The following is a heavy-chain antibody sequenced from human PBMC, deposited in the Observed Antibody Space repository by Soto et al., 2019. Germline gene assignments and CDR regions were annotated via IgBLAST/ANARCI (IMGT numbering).Heavy chain of an antibody. CDR3: AKIAAAGDAFDI. D-gene: IGHD6-13*01. CDR2: ISGSGGST. J-gene: IGHJ3*02. CDR1: GFTFSSYA. V-gene: IGHV3-23*01. Sequence: EVQLLESGGGLVQPGGSLRLSCAASGFTFSSYAMSWVRQAPGKGLEWVSAISGSGGSTYYADSVKGRFTISRDNSKSTRYLQMNSLRAEDTAVYYCAKIAAAGDAFDIWGQGTMVTVSS.